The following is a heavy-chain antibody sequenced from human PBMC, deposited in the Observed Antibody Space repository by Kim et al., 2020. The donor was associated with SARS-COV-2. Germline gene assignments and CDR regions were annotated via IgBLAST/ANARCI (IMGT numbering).Heavy chain of an antibody. CDR3: ATSSSWYEFYFDY. CDR1: GFTFSSYW. D-gene: IGHD6-13*01. J-gene: IGHJ4*02. Sequence: GGSLRLSCAASGFTFSSYWMSWVRQAPGKGLEWVANIKQDGSEKYYVDSVKGRFTISRDNAKNSLYLQMNSLRAEDTAVYYCATSSSWYEFYFDYWGQGTLVTVSS. CDR2: IKQDGSEK. V-gene: IGHV3-7*01.